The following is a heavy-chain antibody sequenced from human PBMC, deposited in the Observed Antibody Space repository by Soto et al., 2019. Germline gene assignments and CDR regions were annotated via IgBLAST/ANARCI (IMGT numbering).Heavy chain of an antibody. V-gene: IGHV3-23*01. J-gene: IGHJ5*02. Sequence: PGGSLRLSCAASGFTFGTTDMSWVRQAPGEGLEWVSTIDGSGGITYYAASVKGRFTISRDNSRNTVYLQMTSLRGDDTALYYCVKNSGWFNTWGQGALATVS. CDR1: GFTFGTTD. CDR3: VKNSGWFNT. CDR2: IDGSGGIT. D-gene: IGHD3-10*01.